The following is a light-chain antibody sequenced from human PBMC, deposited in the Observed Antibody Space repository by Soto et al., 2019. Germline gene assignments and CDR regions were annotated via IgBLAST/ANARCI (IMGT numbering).Light chain of an antibody. Sequence: EIVMTQSPATLSVSPGETASLSCRASQSAGHFLDWYQQKPGQAPRLLIYYISTRATVIPARFSGSGSGTEFTLTINSLQSEDSAVYYCQQHNQWPITFGQGTRLEIK. CDR3: QQHNQWPIT. CDR1: QSAGHF. J-gene: IGKJ5*01. CDR2: YIS. V-gene: IGKV3D-15*01.